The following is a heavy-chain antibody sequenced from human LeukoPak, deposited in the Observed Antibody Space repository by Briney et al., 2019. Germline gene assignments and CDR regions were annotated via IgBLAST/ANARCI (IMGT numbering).Heavy chain of an antibody. V-gene: IGHV3-72*01. D-gene: IGHD1/OR15-1a*01. Sequence: QPGGSQRLSCAASGFKFSDHYIDWVRQAPGKGLEWVGRSRNKASSYTTEYAASVEGRFTISRDVSESSLYLQMNSLRTEDTAVYYCGRIAINENNGMDVWGQGTTVTVSS. J-gene: IGHJ6*02. CDR2: SRNKASSYTT. CDR1: GFKFSDHY. CDR3: GRIAINENNGMDV.